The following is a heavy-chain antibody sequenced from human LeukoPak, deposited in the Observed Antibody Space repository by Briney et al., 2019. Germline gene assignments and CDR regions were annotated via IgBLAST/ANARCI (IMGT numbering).Heavy chain of an antibody. CDR1: GFTFSDHS. CDR2: IWYDGSNK. J-gene: IGHJ6*03. Sequence: GGSLRLSCAVSGFTFSDHSMHWVRQAPGKGLERVAAIWYDGSNKYYADSVKGRFTISRDNSKNTLYLQMNSLRAEDTAVFFCARGQIPYFYYMDVWGNGTTVTVAS. V-gene: IGHV3-33*01. CDR3: ARGQIPYFYYMDV.